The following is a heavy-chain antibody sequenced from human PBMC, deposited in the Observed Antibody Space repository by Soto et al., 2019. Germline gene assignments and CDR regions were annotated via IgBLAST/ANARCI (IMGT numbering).Heavy chain of an antibody. CDR3: ARGFSAGKGSPPDF. CDR2: MNPNSGNT. V-gene: IGHV1-8*01. D-gene: IGHD6-13*01. Sequence: ASVKVSCKASGYTFTSYDINWVRQATGQGLEWMGWMNPNSGNTGYAQKFQGRVTMTRNTSISTAYMELSSLRSEDTAVHYCARGFSAGKGSPPDFWGQGYMVTV. CDR1: GYTFTSYD. J-gene: IGHJ4*02.